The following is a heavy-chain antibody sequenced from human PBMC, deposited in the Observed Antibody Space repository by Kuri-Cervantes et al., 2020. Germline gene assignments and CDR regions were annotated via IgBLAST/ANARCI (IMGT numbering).Heavy chain of an antibody. Sequence: GESLKISCAASGFTFSSYWMSWVRQAPGKGLEWVANIKQDGSEKYYADSVKGRFTISRDNAKNALFLQMNSLRAEDTAVYYRARFWSGYYFWGQGTLVTVSS. D-gene: IGHD3-3*01. V-gene: IGHV3-7*01. CDR2: IKQDGSEK. CDR3: ARFWSGYYF. CDR1: GFTFSSYW. J-gene: IGHJ4*02.